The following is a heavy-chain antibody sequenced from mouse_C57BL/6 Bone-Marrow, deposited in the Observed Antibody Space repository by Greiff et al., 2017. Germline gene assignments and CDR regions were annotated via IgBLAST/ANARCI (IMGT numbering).Heavy chain of an antibody. CDR1: GYSFTGYY. V-gene: IGHV1-42*01. Sequence: VQLKESGPELVKPGASVKISCKASGYSFTGYYMNWVKQSPEKSLEWIGEINPSTGGTTYNQKFKAKATLTVDKSSSTAYMQLKSLTSEDSAVYYCARSYDYEAMDYWGQGTSVTVSS. CDR2: INPSTGGT. D-gene: IGHD6-5*01. CDR3: ARSYDYEAMDY. J-gene: IGHJ4*01.